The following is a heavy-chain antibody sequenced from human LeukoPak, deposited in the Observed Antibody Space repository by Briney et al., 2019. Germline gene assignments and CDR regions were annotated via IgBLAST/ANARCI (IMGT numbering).Heavy chain of an antibody. CDR1: GGSFSGYY. CDR2: INHSGST. D-gene: IGHD3-22*01. Sequence: SETLSLTCAVYGGSFSGYYWSWIRQPPGKGLGWIGEINHSGSTNYNPSLKSRVTISVGTSKNQFSLKLSSVTAADTAVYYCARRDGYPPYYFDYWGQGTLVTVSS. V-gene: IGHV4-34*01. CDR3: ARRDGYPPYYFDY. J-gene: IGHJ4*02.